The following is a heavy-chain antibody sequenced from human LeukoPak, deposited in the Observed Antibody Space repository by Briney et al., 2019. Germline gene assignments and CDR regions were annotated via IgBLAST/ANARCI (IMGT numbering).Heavy chain of an antibody. D-gene: IGHD3-10*01. CDR2: INPNSGGT. V-gene: IGHV1-2*02. CDR3: ARETAQEGTNYHYYGMDV. J-gene: IGHJ6*02. Sequence: ASVKVSCKASGYTFTGYYMHWVRQAPGQGLEWMGWINPNSGGTNYAQKFQGRVTMTRDTSISTAYMELNRLRSDDTAVYYCARETAQEGTNYHYYGMDVWGQGTTITVSS. CDR1: GYTFTGYY.